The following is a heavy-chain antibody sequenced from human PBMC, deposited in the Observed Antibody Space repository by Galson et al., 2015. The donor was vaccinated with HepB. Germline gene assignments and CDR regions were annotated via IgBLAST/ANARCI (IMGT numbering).Heavy chain of an antibody. V-gene: IGHV3-49*03. D-gene: IGHD3-10*01. CDR1: GFTFGDYA. CDR2: IRSKAYGGTT. Sequence: SLRLSCAASGFTFGDYAIFWFRQAPGKGLEWVGFIRSKAYGGTTEYAAPVKGRFTISRDDSKSIAYLQMNSLKIEDTAVYYCTRRAILVGGVVADYWGQGTLVTVSS. J-gene: IGHJ4*02. CDR3: TRRAILVGGVVADY.